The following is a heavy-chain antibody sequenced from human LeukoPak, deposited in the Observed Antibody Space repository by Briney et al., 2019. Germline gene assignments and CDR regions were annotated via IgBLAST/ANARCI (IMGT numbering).Heavy chain of an antibody. Sequence: PSETLSLTCTVSGGSISSGGYYWSWIRQPPGRGLEWIGYIYYSGSTDYNPSLKSRVTISVDTSKNQFSLHLSSVTAADTAVYYCARVVLTTVELRFDYWGQGSLVTVSS. CDR3: ARVVLTTVELRFDY. D-gene: IGHD4-11*01. CDR2: IYYSGST. V-gene: IGHV4-31*03. J-gene: IGHJ4*02. CDR1: GGSISSGGYY.